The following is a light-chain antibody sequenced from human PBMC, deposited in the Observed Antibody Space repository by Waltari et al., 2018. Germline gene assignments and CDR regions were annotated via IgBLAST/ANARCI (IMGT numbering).Light chain of an antibody. V-gene: IGKV1-9*01. Sequence: DIQLTQSPSFLSASIGYRVTITCRASQGISTYVAWYQQKPGEAPKLPIYGASTLQSGGPSRFSGNGSGTEFTLTISSLQPEDFATYYCQHLNSYPPLTFGGGTKVEIK. CDR1: QGISTY. CDR3: QHLNSYPPLT. J-gene: IGKJ4*01. CDR2: GAS.